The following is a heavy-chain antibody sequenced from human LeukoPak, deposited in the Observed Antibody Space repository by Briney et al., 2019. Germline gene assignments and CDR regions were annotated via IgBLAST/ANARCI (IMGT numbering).Heavy chain of an antibody. J-gene: IGHJ6*03. CDR2: IFSNGVNK. D-gene: IGHD2-8*01. Sequence: GGSLRLSFAASGFTLGNHGMHWVRQAPGKGLEWVAIIFSNGVNKYCADSMKGRFTISRDTSKNTLFLEMESLRTEDTAVYYCARHRGSVFEGYMDVWGKGTTVTVSS. CDR1: GFTLGNHG. V-gene: IGHV3-33*01. CDR3: ARHRGSVFEGYMDV.